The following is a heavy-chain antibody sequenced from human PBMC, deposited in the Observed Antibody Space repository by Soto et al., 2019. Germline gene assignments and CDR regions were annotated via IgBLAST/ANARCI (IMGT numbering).Heavy chain of an antibody. V-gene: IGHV6-1*01. J-gene: IGHJ5*02. CDR2: TYYRSKWYN. D-gene: IGHD5-12*01. Sequence: QSQTLSLTCAISGDRVSSNSAAWNWIRQSPSRGLEWLGRTYYRSKWYNDYAVSVKSRITINPDTSKNQFSLQLNSVTPEDTAVYYCAREISSGYDSTSWFDPWGQGTLVTVSS. CDR1: GDRVSSNSAA. CDR3: AREISSGYDSTSWFDP.